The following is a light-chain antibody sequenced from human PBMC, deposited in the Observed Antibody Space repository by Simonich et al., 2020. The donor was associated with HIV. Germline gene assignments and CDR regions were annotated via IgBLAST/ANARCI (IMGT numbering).Light chain of an antibody. Sequence: DIVMTQSPDSLAVSLGERATISCKSSQSVLYNSNNRNYLAWYQQKPGQPPKLLSYWASIRESGVPDRFSGSGSGTDFTLTISSLQAEDVAVYYCQQYYSTPTWTFGQGTKVEIK. V-gene: IGKV4-1*01. CDR1: QSVLYNSNNRNY. J-gene: IGKJ1*01. CDR3: QQYYSTPTWT. CDR2: WAS.